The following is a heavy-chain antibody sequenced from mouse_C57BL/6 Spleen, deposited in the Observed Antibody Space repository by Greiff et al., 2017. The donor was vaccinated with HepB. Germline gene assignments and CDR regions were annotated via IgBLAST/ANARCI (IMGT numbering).Heavy chain of an antibody. CDR2: IYPGSGST. CDR3: ARHHYGSSSAWFAY. V-gene: IGHV1-55*01. D-gene: IGHD1-1*01. CDR1: GYTFTSYW. Sequence: VQLQQPGAELVKPGASVKMSCKASGYTFTSYWITWVKQRPRQGLEWIGDIYPGSGSTNYNEKFKSKATLTVDTSSSTAYMQLSSLTSEDSAVYYCARHHYGSSSAWFAYWGQGTLVTVSA. J-gene: IGHJ3*01.